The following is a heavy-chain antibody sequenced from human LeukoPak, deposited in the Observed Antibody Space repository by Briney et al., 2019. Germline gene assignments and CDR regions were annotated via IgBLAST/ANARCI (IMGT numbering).Heavy chain of an antibody. J-gene: IGHJ4*02. CDR3: ARDRADSDTVFDY. V-gene: IGHV4-59*01. D-gene: IGHD2-8*02. CDR2: IYYSGST. Sequence: ETLSLTCTVSGCSIGSLSWGWIRQPPGKGLDWIGYIYYSGSTNYNHSLKSRVTISVDTSKNQFSLKLSSVTAADTAVYYCARDRADSDTVFDYWGQGTLVTVSS. CDR1: GCSIGSLS.